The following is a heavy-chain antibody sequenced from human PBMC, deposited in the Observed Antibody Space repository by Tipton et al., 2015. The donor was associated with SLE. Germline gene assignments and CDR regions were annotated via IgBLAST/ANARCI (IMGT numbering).Heavy chain of an antibody. Sequence: SLRLSCGNFGFTFSNYWMGWARQAPGKGLEWVANIKRDGSGKYYVDSVKGRFTISRDNTKNSLYLQMSSLRVEDTAVYYCARAVEGGFDIWGQGTMVIVSS. CDR1: GFTFSNYW. D-gene: IGHD4-23*01. V-gene: IGHV3-7*04. CDR2: IKRDGSGK. CDR3: ARAVEGGFDI. J-gene: IGHJ3*02.